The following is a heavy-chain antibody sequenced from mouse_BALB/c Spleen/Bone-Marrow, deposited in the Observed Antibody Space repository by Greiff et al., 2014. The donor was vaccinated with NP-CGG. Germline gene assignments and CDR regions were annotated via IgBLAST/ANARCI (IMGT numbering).Heavy chain of an antibody. CDR1: GFTFSSFG. D-gene: IGHD3-2*02. CDR2: ISSGSSTI. CDR3: ASSRLRGYYFDY. Sequence: EVQLVESGGGLVQPGGSRKLSCAASGFTFSSFGMHWVRQAPEKGLEWVAYISSGSSTIHYADTLKGRFTISRDNPKNTLFLQMTSRRSEDTAMYYCASSRLRGYYFDYWGQGTTLTVSS. V-gene: IGHV5-17*02. J-gene: IGHJ2*01.